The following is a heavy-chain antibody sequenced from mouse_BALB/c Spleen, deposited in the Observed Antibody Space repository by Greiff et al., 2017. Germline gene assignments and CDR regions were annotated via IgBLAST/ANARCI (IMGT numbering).Heavy chain of an antibody. V-gene: IGHV1-9*01. CDR3: ARETTVDAMDY. Sequence: QVQLKQSGAELMKPGASVKISCKATGYTFSSYWIEWVKQRPGHGLEWIGEILPGSGSTNYNEKFKGKATFTADTSSNTAYMQLSSLTSEDSAVYYCARETTVDAMDYWGQGTSVTVSS. CDR2: ILPGSGST. J-gene: IGHJ4*01. D-gene: IGHD1-1*01. CDR1: GYTFSSYW.